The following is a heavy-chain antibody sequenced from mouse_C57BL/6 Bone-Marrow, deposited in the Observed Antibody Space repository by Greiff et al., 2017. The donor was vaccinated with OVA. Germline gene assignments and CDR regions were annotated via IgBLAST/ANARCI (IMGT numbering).Heavy chain of an antibody. CDR1: GFTFSSYG. CDR3: ARHESSGYVAYY. J-gene: IGHJ2*01. D-gene: IGHD3-2*02. CDR2: ISSGGSYT. Sequence: EVKLVESGGDLVKPGGSLKLSCAASGFTFSSYGMSWVRQTPDKRLEWVATISSGGSYTYYPDSVKGRFTISRDNAKNTLYLQMSSLKSEDTAMYYCARHESSGYVAYYWGQGTTLTVSS. V-gene: IGHV5-6*01.